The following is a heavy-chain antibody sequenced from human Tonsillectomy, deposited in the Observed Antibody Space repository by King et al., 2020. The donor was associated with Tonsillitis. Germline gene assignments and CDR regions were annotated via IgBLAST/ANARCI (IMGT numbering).Heavy chain of an antibody. Sequence: QLVQSGPEVRKPGTSVKVSCKASGLTFSTSAVQWVRQARGQRLEWIGWIVVGSGTTNYAQKFQERVTITRDMSTRTVYMELSSLRSEDTAVYYCATEGDMATWFDPWGQGTLVTVS. CDR2: IVVGSGTT. J-gene: IGHJ5*02. CDR3: ATEGDMATWFDP. V-gene: IGHV1-58*01. CDR1: GLTFSTSA. D-gene: IGHD5-12*01.